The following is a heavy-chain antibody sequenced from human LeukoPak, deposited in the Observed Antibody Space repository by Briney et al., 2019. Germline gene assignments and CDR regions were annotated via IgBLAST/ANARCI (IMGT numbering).Heavy chain of an antibody. CDR1: GGSISSSSYY. CDR3: ARVHGPLLGATFPDNGMDV. CDR2: IYYSGST. J-gene: IGHJ6*02. V-gene: IGHV4-39*07. D-gene: IGHD1-26*01. Sequence: SETLSLTCTVSGGSISSSSYYWGWIRQPPGKGLEWIGSIYYSGSTYYNPSLKSRVTISVDTSKNQFSLKLSSVTAADTAVYYCARVHGPLLGATFPDNGMDVWGQGTTVTVSS.